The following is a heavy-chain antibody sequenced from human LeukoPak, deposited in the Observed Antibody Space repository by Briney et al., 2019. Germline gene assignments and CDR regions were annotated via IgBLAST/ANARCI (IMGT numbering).Heavy chain of an antibody. J-gene: IGHJ3*02. CDR3: ARTTGTTLGAFDI. D-gene: IGHD1-1*01. V-gene: IGHV1-69*06. CDR1: GGTFSSYA. CDR2: IIPIFGTA. Sequence: SVKVSCKASGGTFSSYAISWVRQAPGQGLEWMGGIIPIFGTANYAQKFQGRVTITADKSTSTAYMELSSLRSEDTAVYYCARTTGTTLGAFDIWGQGTMVTVSS.